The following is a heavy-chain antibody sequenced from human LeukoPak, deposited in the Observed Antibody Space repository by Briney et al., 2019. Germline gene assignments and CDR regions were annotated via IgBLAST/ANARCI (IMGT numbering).Heavy chain of an antibody. Sequence: TGGSLRLSCAASGFTFSSYGMHWVRQAPGKRLEWVAVISYDGSNEYYADSVKGRFTVSRDNSKNTLYLQMNSLRAEDTAVFYCAKGQNVDTASLDYWGQGTLVTVSS. D-gene: IGHD5-18*01. J-gene: IGHJ4*02. CDR3: AKGQNVDTASLDY. CDR2: ISYDGSNE. V-gene: IGHV3-30*18. CDR1: GFTFSSYG.